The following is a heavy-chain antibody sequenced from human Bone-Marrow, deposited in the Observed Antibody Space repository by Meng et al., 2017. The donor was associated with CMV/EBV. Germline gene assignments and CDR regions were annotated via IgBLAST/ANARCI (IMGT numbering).Heavy chain of an antibody. CDR3: AKDNGKFGGDYHFDY. Sequence: LSLTCAASGFTFSSYSMNWVRQAPGKGLEWVSSISSSSSYIYYADSVKGRFTISRDNAKNSLYLQMNSLRAEDTALYYCAKDNGKFGGDYHFDYWGQGTLVTVSS. J-gene: IGHJ4*02. CDR2: ISSSSSYI. CDR1: GFTFSSYS. V-gene: IGHV3-21*04. D-gene: IGHD4-17*01.